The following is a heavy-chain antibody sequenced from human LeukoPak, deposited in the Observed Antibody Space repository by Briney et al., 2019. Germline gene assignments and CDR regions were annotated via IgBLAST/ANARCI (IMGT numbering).Heavy chain of an antibody. J-gene: IGHJ4*02. CDR2: LIVGNGNQ. CDR3: ARDRNGGSFDY. CDR1: GGSISSGGYY. D-gene: IGHD4-23*01. V-gene: IGHV3-11*06. Sequence: PSETLSLTCTVSGGSISSGGYYWSWIRQAPGKGLEWVSFLIVGNGNQHYADSVKGRFTISRDDAKNSLYLQMNSLRAEDTAVYYCARDRNGGSFDYWGQGTLVTVSS.